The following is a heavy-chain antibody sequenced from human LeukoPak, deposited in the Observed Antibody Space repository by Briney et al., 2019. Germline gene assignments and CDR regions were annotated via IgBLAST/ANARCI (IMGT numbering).Heavy chain of an antibody. J-gene: IGHJ4*02. CDR2: ISGSDDNT. CDR3: ANDFDH. Sequence: GGSLRLSCAASGFTFNNYAMSWVRPAPGKGLEWVSTISGSDDNTYYADSVKGRFTISRDISKNTLYLQMNSLRADDTAVYYCANDFDHWGQGTLVTVSS. CDR1: GFTFNNYA. V-gene: IGHV3-23*01.